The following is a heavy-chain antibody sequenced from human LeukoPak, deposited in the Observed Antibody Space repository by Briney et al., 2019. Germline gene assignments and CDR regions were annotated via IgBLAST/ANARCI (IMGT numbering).Heavy chain of an antibody. CDR3: ARDGGRWVGGIDYFDY. CDR1: GYTFTSYG. J-gene: IGHJ4*02. D-gene: IGHD1-26*01. V-gene: IGHV1-18*01. CDR2: ISTYNGNT. Sequence: ASVKVSCKASGYTFTSYGIIWVRQAPGQGLEWMGWISTYNGNTNYAQKIQGRVTMTTDTSTSTAYMELRSLRSDDTAVYYCARDGGRWVGGIDYFDYWGQGTLVAVSS.